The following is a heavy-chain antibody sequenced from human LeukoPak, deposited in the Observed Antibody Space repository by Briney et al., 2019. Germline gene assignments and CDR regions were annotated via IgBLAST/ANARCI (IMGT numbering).Heavy chain of an antibody. CDR3: ATGVATSTSIDY. Sequence: ASVKVSCKASGGTFSSYAISWVRQAPGQGLEWMGGINPIFGTANYAQKYQGRVTITAVKSTSTAYMELRSLRSEDTAVYYCATGVATSTSIDYWGQGTLVTVSS. V-gene: IGHV1-69*06. D-gene: IGHD5-12*01. CDR1: GGTFSSYA. J-gene: IGHJ4*02. CDR2: INPIFGTA.